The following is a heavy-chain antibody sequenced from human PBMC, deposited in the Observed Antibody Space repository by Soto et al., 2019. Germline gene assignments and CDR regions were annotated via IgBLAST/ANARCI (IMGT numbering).Heavy chain of an antibody. CDR1: GGSISIYY. J-gene: IGHJ6*01. D-gene: IGHD6-13*01. CDR2: IYYSGST. CDR3: VRYTYTSRYSFYGMDV. V-gene: IGHV4-59*01. Sequence: SETLSVTCTFSGGSISIYYWSWIRQPPGKGLDWIGYIYYSGSTNYNPSLKSRVTISVDTSKNQFSLKLSSVTAADTAVYYCVRYTYTSRYSFYGMDVWGHGTTVTVSS.